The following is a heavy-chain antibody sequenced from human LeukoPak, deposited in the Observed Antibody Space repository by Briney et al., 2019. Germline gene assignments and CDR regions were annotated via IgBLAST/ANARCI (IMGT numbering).Heavy chain of an antibody. CDR1: GFTFSSYC. J-gene: IGHJ3*02. V-gene: IGHV3-30*18. Sequence: GGSLRLSCAASGFTFSSYCMHWVRQAPGKGLEWVAVISYDGNNKYHVDSVKGQFTITRDNSKNTLYLQMNSLRAEDTDVYYCAKGQGAFDSWGRGTMVTVSS. CDR3: AKGQGAFDS. CDR2: ISYDGNNK.